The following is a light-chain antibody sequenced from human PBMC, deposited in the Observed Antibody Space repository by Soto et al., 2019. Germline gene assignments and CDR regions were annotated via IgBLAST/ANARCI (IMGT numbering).Light chain of an antibody. J-gene: IGKJ1*01. V-gene: IGKV3-15*01. CDR1: QSITSS. CDR3: QQYNNWPPWT. CDR2: GAS. Sequence: EIVMTQSPATLAMYPGARATLSCRASQSITSSLAWYQQKPGQAPRLLIYGASTRATGIPPRFSGSRSGTEFTIIISSLQHEDVAVDYCQQYNNWPPWTFGQGTKVDIK.